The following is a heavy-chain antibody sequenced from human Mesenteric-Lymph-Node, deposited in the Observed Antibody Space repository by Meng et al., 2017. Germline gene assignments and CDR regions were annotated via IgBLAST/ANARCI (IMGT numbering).Heavy chain of an antibody. Sequence: SETLSLTCAVYGGSFSGYYWSWIRQPPGKGLEWIGEINHSGSTNYNPSLKSRVTISVDTSKNQFSLKLSSVTAADTAVYYCARLTDYVWGSYRYFDYWGQGTLVTVSS. D-gene: IGHD3-16*02. CDR2: INHSGST. CDR3: ARLTDYVWGSYRYFDY. CDR1: GGSFSGYY. J-gene: IGHJ4*02. V-gene: IGHV4-34*01.